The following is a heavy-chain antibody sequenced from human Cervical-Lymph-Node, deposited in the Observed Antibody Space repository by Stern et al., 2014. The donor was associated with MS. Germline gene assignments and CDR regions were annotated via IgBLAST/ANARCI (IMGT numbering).Heavy chain of an antibody. CDR1: GYIFTDYY. CDR2: INPNSGGT. J-gene: IGHJ4*01. CDR3: ARGSGTAYDLRGDY. D-gene: IGHD3-3*01. Sequence: VQLVQSGAEARAPGASMKVSCKASGYIFTDYYLHWVRQAPGQGLEGLGWINPNSGGTNYAQNFQGRVTMTRDTSISTAYMELRWLGSADTAVYYCARGSGTAYDLRGDYWGQGTLVTVSS. V-gene: IGHV1-2*02.